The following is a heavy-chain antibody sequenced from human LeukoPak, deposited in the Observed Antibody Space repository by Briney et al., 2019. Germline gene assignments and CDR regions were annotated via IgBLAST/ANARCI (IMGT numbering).Heavy chain of an antibody. Sequence: SETLSLTCTVSGDSISSGSYFWSWIRQPAGKGLEWIGRISTTGSTNYNPSLKSRVTMSVDTSKNQLSLELTSVTAADMALYYCARASSRGWYADYWGQGTLVTVSS. D-gene: IGHD6-19*01. CDR2: ISTTGST. J-gene: IGHJ4*02. V-gene: IGHV4-61*02. CDR3: ARASSRGWYADY. CDR1: GDSISSGSYF.